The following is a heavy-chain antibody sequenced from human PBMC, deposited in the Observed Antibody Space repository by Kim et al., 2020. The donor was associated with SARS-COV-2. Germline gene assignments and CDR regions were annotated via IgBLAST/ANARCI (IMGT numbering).Heavy chain of an antibody. J-gene: IGHJ6*02. D-gene: IGHD1-1*01. Sequence: GGSLRLSCAASGFTFSSYWMHWVRQAPGKGLVWVSRINSDGSSTSYADSVKGRFTISRDNAKNTLYLQMNSLRAEDTAVYYCARVGAYNWNPYYYYGMDVWGQGTTVTVSS. CDR1: GFTFSSYW. CDR3: ARVGAYNWNPYYYYGMDV. CDR2: INSDGSST. V-gene: IGHV3-74*01.